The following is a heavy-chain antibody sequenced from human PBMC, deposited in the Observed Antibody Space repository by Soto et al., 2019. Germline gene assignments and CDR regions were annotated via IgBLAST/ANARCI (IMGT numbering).Heavy chain of an antibody. D-gene: IGHD3-9*01. Sequence: QVQLVESGGGVVQPGRSLRLSCAASGFSFSNYGLHWVRQAPGKGLEWVAVIWSDGSNKYDADSVQGRFTISRDNSKNTQYLQMNSLRAEDTAVYYCARGYDSTIAYFDYWGQGTLVTVSS. V-gene: IGHV3-33*01. J-gene: IGHJ4*02. CDR3: ARGYDSTIAYFDY. CDR2: IWSDGSNK. CDR1: GFSFSNYG.